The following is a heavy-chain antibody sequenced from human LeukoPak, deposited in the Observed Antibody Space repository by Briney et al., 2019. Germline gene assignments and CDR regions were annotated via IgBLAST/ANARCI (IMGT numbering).Heavy chain of an antibody. CDR1: GFTVSSNY. CDR3: ARADRDEGRFDY. CDR2: IYSGGST. Sequence: GGSLRLSCAASGFTVSSNYMSWDRQAPGKGLEWVSVIYSGGSTYYADSVKGRFTISRDNSKNTLYLQMNSLRAEDTAVYYCARADRDEGRFDYWGQGTLVTVSS. D-gene: IGHD5-24*01. V-gene: IGHV3-53*01. J-gene: IGHJ4*02.